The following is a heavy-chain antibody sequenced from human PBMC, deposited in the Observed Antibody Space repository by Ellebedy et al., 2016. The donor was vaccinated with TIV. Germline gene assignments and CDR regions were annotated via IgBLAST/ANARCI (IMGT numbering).Heavy chain of an antibody. CDR2: IYNGNT. V-gene: IGHV1-18*01. CDR3: ARSGGGLGY. Sequence: AASVKVSCKASGYTFTNYDIAWVRQSPGQGLEWMGWIYNGNTYYTETLQGRVTMTTDTSTSTAYMELRSLTFDDTAVYYCARSGGGLGYWGQGTLVTVSS. CDR1: GYTFTNYD. D-gene: IGHD2-15*01. J-gene: IGHJ4*02.